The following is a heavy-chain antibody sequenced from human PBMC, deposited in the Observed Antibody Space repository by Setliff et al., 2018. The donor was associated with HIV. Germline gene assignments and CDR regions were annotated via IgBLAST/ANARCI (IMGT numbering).Heavy chain of an antibody. CDR2: ISGSGDIT. CDR1: GFTFTTSA. Sequence: PGGSLRLSCAATGFTFTTSAMSWVRQAPGKGLEWVSVISGSGDITKFADSVKGRFTTSRDNSKNTVYVQMNSLRAADTAVYYCVKDRTYMAFDIWGQGTMVTVS. D-gene: IGHD1-20*01. J-gene: IGHJ3*02. V-gene: IGHV3-23*01. CDR3: VKDRTYMAFDI.